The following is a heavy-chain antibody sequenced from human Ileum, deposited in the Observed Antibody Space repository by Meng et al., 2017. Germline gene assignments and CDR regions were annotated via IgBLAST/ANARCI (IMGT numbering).Heavy chain of an antibody. Sequence: SVKVSCKASGGTFSSYSINWVRQAPGQAPEWMGWIIPTTGIAMYSRKFQGRVTITADTSTNTAYMEMSSLRIDDTAVFYCARGSYDILTGLEYWGQGTVVTVSS. CDR1: GGTFSSYS. D-gene: IGHD3-9*01. CDR3: ARGSYDILTGLEY. CDR2: IIPTTGIA. V-gene: IGHV1-69*10. J-gene: IGHJ4*02.